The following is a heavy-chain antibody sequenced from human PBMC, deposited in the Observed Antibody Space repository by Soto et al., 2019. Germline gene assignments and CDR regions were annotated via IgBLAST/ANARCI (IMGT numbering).Heavy chain of an antibody. CDR1: GYTLTELS. Sequence: ASVKVSCKVSGYTLTELSMHWVRQAPGKGLEWMGGFDPEDGETIYAQKFQGRVTMTEDTSTDTAYMELSSLRPEDTAVYYCAKEYCGGHCSSDYFDYWGQGTLVTVYS. CDR3: AKEYCGGHCSSDYFDY. V-gene: IGHV1-24*01. J-gene: IGHJ4*02. CDR2: FDPEDGET. D-gene: IGHD2-21*01.